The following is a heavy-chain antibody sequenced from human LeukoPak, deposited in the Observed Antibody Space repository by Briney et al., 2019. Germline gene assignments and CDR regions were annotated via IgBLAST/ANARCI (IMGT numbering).Heavy chain of an antibody. Sequence: GGSLRLSCTASGFTFKNYAMSWVRQAPGKGLEWVSAISGDGGSTYYADSVKGRFTISRDNSRNTLYLQVDSLRAEDTAVYYCAREDSNSYGSGSYYNDDCWGQGTLVTVSP. CDR1: GFTFKNYA. CDR3: AREDSNSYGSGSYYNDDC. V-gene: IGHV3-23*01. D-gene: IGHD3-10*01. CDR2: ISGDGGST. J-gene: IGHJ4*02.